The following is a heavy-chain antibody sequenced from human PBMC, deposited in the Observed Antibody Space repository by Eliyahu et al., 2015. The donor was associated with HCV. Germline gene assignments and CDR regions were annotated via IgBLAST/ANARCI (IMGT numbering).Heavy chain of an antibody. J-gene: IGHJ4*02. CDR2: VYTSGTA. V-gene: IGHV4-4*07. D-gene: IGHD3-10*01. CDR1: GDSIRRYY. Sequence: PSETLSLTCTVSGDSIRRYYWNWIRQPAGKGLEWLGRVYTSGTANYNPSLASRVTMSVDTFQSPGSPKTSPVTAADTAVYYCARGGLRRGGGIDYWGQGTLVTISS. CDR3: ARGGLRRGGGIDY.